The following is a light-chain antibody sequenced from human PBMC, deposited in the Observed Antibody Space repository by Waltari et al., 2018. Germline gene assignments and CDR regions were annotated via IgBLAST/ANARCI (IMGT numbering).Light chain of an antibody. J-gene: IGLJ3*02. V-gene: IGLV8-61*01. CDR3: ALYMGSGIWV. Sequence: QTVVTQEPSLSVSPGGTVTLTCALSSGSLSTTSYATWYQQTPGQAPRSLVYKANARSSGVPDRFSGSILGNTAALTITGAQADDESDYYCALYMGSGIWVSGGGTRLTVL. CDR1: SGSLSTTSY. CDR2: KAN.